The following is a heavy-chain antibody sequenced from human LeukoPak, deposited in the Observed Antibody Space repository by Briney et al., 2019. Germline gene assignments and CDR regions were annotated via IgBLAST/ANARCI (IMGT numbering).Heavy chain of an antibody. CDR3: TRDPRRLDY. CDR1: GFTFDDYV. V-gene: IGHV3-20*04. CDR2: IKWNGDST. Sequence: PGGSLRLSCAASGFTFDDYVMNWVRQIPGKGLEWVSGIKWNGDSTGYAESVKGRFTISRDNAKNSLYLQMNSLRAEDTAVYYCTRDPRRLDYWGQGTLVTVSS. J-gene: IGHJ4*02.